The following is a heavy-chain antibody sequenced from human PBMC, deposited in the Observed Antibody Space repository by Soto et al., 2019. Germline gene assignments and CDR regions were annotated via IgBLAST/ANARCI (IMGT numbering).Heavy chain of an antibody. Sequence: SETLSLTCTVSGGSISSYYWSWIRQPPGKGLERIGYIYYSGSTNYNPSLKSRVTISVDTSKNQFSLKLSSVTAADTAVYYCARSSSSDLGWFDPWGQGTLVTVSS. D-gene: IGHD6-6*01. CDR3: ARSSSSDLGWFDP. J-gene: IGHJ5*02. CDR2: IYYSGST. CDR1: GGSISSYY. V-gene: IGHV4-59*08.